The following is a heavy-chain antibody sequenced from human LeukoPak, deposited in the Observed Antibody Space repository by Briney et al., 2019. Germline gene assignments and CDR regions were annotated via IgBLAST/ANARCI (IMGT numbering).Heavy chain of an antibody. V-gene: IGHV4-59*01. CDR3: AHYYDGSGYYYFDY. Sequence: PSETLSLTCTVSGGSISSYYWSRIRQPPGKGLEWIGYIYYSGSTNYNPSLKSRVTISVDTSKNQFSLKLSSVTAADTAVYYCAHYYDGSGYYYFDYWGQGTLVTVSS. J-gene: IGHJ4*02. CDR1: GGSISSYY. CDR2: IYYSGST. D-gene: IGHD3-22*01.